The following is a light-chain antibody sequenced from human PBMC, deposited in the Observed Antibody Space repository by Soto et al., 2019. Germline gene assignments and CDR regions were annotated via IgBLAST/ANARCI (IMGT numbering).Light chain of an antibody. V-gene: IGLV4-69*01. CDR2: LDSDGSH. Sequence: QPVLTQSPSASASPGASVKLTCTLSSGHSSYAIAWHQQQPEKGPRYLMKLDSDGSHTKGDAIPDRFSGSSSGAERYLTISSLQSEDEADYYCQTWGTGIHVVFGGGTQLTVL. CDR1: SGHSSYA. J-gene: IGLJ2*01. CDR3: QTWGTGIHVV.